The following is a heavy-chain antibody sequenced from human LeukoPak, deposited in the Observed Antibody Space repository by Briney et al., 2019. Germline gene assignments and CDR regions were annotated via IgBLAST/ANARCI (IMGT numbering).Heavy chain of an antibody. CDR2: IYTSGST. D-gene: IGHD2-15*01. J-gene: IGHJ4*02. CDR1: GGSISSGSYY. Sequence: SETLSLTCTVSGGSISSGSYYWSWIRQPAGKGLEWIERIYTSGSTNYNPSLKSRVIISVDTSKNQFSLELSSVTAADTAVYYCAREDRYCSGGSCYSWGQGTLVTVSS. CDR3: AREDRYCSGGSCYS. V-gene: IGHV4-61*02.